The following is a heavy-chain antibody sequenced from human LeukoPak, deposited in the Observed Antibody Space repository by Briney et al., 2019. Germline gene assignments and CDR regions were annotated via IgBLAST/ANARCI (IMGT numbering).Heavy chain of an antibody. J-gene: IGHJ3*02. CDR1: GGSFSGYY. CDR3: AVDLVGPAAISSDAFDI. D-gene: IGHD2-2*01. Sequence: SETLSLTXAVYGGSFSGYYWSWIRQAPGKGLEWIGEINHSGSTNYNPSLKSRVTISVDTSKNQFSLKLSSVTAADTAVYYCAVDLVGPAAISSDAFDIWGQGTMVTVSS. V-gene: IGHV4-34*01. CDR2: INHSGST.